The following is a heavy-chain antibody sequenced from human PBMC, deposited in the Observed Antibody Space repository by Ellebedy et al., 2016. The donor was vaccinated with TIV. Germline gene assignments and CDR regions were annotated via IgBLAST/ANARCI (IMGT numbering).Heavy chain of an antibody. Sequence: GESLKISXAASGFSSSDYYMSWIRQAPGKGLEWVSYISDCGSMIHYADSVKGRFTISRDNSKNTVSLHMSSLRAEDTAVYFCAKERLEYGDSGFDYWGQGTLVTVSS. CDR1: GFSSSDYY. D-gene: IGHD4-17*01. J-gene: IGHJ4*02. V-gene: IGHV3-11*01. CDR2: ISDCGSMI. CDR3: AKERLEYGDSGFDY.